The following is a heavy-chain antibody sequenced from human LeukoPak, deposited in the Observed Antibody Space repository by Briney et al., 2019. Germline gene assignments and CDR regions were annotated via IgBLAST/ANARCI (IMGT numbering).Heavy chain of an antibody. CDR3: AKDGGSYYLFYYYYYMDV. J-gene: IGHJ6*03. Sequence: GGSLRLSCAASGFTFSSYGMHWVRQAPGKGLEWVAFIRYDGSNKYYADSVKGRFTISRDNSKNTLYLQMNSLRAEDTAVYYCAKDGGSYYLFYYYYYMDVWGKGTTVTISS. V-gene: IGHV3-30*02. CDR1: GFTFSSYG. D-gene: IGHD1-26*01. CDR2: IRYDGSNK.